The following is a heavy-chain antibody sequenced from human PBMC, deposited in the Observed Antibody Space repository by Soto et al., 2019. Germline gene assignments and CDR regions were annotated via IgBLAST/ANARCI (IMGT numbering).Heavy chain of an antibody. D-gene: IGHD3-10*01. CDR2: ISGSGGST. CDR3: AKERGSITMARGDFYYGMDV. J-gene: IGHJ6*02. Sequence: GGSLRLSCAASGFTFSSYAMSWVRQAPGKGLEWVSAISGSGGSTYYADSVKGRFTISRDNSKNTLYLQMNSLRAEDTAVYYCAKERGSITMARGDFYYGMDVWGQGNTVTVSS. CDR1: GFTFSSYA. V-gene: IGHV3-23*01.